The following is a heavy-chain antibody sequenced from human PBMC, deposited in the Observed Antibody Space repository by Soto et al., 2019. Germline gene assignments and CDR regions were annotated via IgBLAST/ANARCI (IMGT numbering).Heavy chain of an antibody. CDR2: INPNSGGT. Sequence: ASVKVSCKASGYTFTGYYMHWVRQAPGQGLEWMGWINPNSGGTNYAQKFQGWVTMTRDTSIRTAYMELSRLRSDDTSVYYCARSGHSGSYYYFDYWGQGTLVTVSS. D-gene: IGHD1-26*01. V-gene: IGHV1-2*04. CDR1: GYTFTGYY. CDR3: ARSGHSGSYYYFDY. J-gene: IGHJ4*02.